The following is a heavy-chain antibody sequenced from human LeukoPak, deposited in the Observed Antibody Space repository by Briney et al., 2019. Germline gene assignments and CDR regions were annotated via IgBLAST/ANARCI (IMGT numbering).Heavy chain of an antibody. CDR2: IGGSGTWA. V-gene: IGHV3-23*01. Sequence: GGSLRLSCAASGFTFSTYAMTWVRQAPGKGLEWVSTIGGSGTWAFYADSVKGRFTISRDNSKNTLHLQMNSLRAEDTAVYFCARDWFDYWGQGTLATVSS. D-gene: IGHD2-21*01. CDR3: ARDWFDY. CDR1: GFTFSTYA. J-gene: IGHJ4*02.